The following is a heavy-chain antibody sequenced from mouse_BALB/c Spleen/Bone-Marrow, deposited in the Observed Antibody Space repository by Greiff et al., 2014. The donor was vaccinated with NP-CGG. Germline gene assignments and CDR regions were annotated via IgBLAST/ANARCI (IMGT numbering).Heavy chain of an antibody. CDR2: IHYSGST. CDR1: GYSITSGYG. J-gene: IGHJ2*01. Sequence: EVKLVESGPDLVKPSQPLSLTCTVAGYSITSGYGWHWIRQFPGNKLEWMGYIHYSGSTNYNPSLQSRISITRDTSKNQFFLQLNSVTTEDTATYYCVRETTVVADFDYWGQGTTLTVSS. V-gene: IGHV3-1*02. D-gene: IGHD1-1*01. CDR3: VRETTVVADFDY.